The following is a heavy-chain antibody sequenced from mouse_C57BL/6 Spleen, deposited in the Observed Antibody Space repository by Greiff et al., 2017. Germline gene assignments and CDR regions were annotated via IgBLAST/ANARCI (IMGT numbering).Heavy chain of an antibody. Sequence: EVKVEESGGGLVKPGGSLKLSCAASGFTFSSYAMSWVRQTPEKRLEWVATISDGGSSTYYPDNVKGRFTISRDNAKNNLYLQMSHLKSEDTAMYYCTSGPSYYYYFAYWGQGTLVTVSA. CDR2: ISDGGSST. J-gene: IGHJ3*01. D-gene: IGHD2-4*01. V-gene: IGHV5-4*03. CDR1: GFTFSSYA. CDR3: TSGPSYYYYFAY.